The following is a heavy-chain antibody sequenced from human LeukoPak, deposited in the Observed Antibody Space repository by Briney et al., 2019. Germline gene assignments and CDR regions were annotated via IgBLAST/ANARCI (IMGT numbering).Heavy chain of an antibody. D-gene: IGHD3-10*01. V-gene: IGHV3-23*01. CDR1: GFTFSTYV. Sequence: GGSLRLSCVASGFTFSTYVMGWVRQVPGKGLEWVSSVSESGVGTYYADSVKGRFTISRDNSKNTLYLEVISLTAEDTAVYYCAKDDAWLRFGEWSQGTLVTVSS. CDR2: VSESGVGT. CDR3: AKDDAWLRFGE. J-gene: IGHJ4*02.